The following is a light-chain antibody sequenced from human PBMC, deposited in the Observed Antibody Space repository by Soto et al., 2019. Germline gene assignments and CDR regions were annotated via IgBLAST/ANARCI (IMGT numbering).Light chain of an antibody. CDR1: STDVGGFNY. J-gene: IGLJ3*02. Sequence: QSALTQPASVSGSPGQSITISCTGTSTDVGGFNYVSWYQQHPGKAPKVMIYDVSNRPSGVSNRFSGSKSGNTASLTSSGLQAEDEADYYCSSYTSSSTLVFGGGTKVTVL. V-gene: IGLV2-14*01. CDR3: SSYTSSSTLV. CDR2: DVS.